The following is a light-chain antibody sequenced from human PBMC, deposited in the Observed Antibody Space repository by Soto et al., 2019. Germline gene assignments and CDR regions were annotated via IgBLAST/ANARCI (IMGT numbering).Light chain of an antibody. CDR1: RRDVGGYNY. Sequence: QSLLTQPASVSGSPGQSITITCTGTRRDVGGYNYVSWYQQYPGKSPKLLIFEVTHRPSGVSTRFSGSKSGNTASLAISGLQAEDEADYYCSSYTISNTLPFVFGTGTKVTVL. J-gene: IGLJ1*01. CDR3: SSYTISNTLPFV. V-gene: IGLV2-14*01. CDR2: EVT.